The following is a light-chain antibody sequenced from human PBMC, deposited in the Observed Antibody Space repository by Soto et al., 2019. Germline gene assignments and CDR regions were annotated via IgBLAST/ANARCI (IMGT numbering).Light chain of an antibody. CDR3: QQYDSSWT. V-gene: IGKV3-20*01. Sequence: DIVLTQSPGTLSLSPGERATLSCGASQSINSRSLAWYQQKPGQAPRLLIYDASSRATGIPDRFSASGSGTDFTLTISRLEPEDFAVYYCQQYDSSWTFGQGTKVDIK. J-gene: IGKJ1*01. CDR2: DAS. CDR1: QSINSRS.